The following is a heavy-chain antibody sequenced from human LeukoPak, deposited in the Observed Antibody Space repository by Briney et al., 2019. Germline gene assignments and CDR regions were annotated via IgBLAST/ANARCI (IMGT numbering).Heavy chain of an antibody. CDR2: IWYDGGNK. CDR3: ARDRARYCSSTSCLGFDY. V-gene: IGHV3-33*08. Sequence: GGSLRLSCAASGLTFSSHWMHWVRQAPGKGLEWVAVIWYDGGNKYYADSVKGRFTISRDNSKNTLYLQMNSLRAEDTAVYYCARDRARYCSSTSCLGFDYWGQGTLVTVSS. D-gene: IGHD2-2*01. J-gene: IGHJ4*02. CDR1: GLTFSSHW.